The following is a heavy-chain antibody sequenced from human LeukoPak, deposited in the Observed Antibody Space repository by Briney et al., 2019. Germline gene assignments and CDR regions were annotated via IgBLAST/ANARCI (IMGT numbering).Heavy chain of an antibody. J-gene: IGHJ4*02. CDR2: ISYDGSNK. CDR1: RFAFSSYA. V-gene: IGHV3-30*14. CDR3: VRVEKEFGPRGGYFDY. D-gene: IGHD3-10*01. Sequence: GGSLRLSCAASRFAFSSYAMTWVRQAPGKGLEWVAVISYDGSNKYYADSVKGRFTISRDNSKNPLYLQMNSLRAEDTAVYFCVRVEKEFGPRGGYFDYWGQGTLVTVSS.